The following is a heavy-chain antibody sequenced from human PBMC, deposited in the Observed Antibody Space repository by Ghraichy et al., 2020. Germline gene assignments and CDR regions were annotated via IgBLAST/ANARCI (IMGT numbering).Heavy chain of an antibody. V-gene: IGHV3-23*01. Sequence: GGSLRLSCAASGFTFSTYAMSWVRQAPGKGLEWVSAISGSGDSAYYADSVKGRFTISRDNSKNTLYLEMNSLRAEDTAVYYCAKRPNLGGNRWFDPWGQGTLVTVSS. J-gene: IGHJ5*02. CDR3: AKRPNLGGNRWFDP. CDR2: ISGSGDSA. D-gene: IGHD4-23*01. CDR1: GFTFSTYA.